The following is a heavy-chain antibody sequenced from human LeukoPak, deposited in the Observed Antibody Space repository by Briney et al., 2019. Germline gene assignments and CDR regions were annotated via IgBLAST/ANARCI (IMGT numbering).Heavy chain of an antibody. CDR1: GFTFSSYA. CDR2: ISGSGGST. CDR3: AKALSQAAAGSRVAWFDP. J-gene: IGHJ5*02. D-gene: IGHD6-13*01. Sequence: GGSLRLSCAASGFTFSSYAMSWVRQAPGKGLEWVSAISGSGGSTYYADSVKGRFTISRDNSKNTLYLQMNSLRAEDTAVYYCAKALSQAAAGSRVAWFDPWGQGTLVTVSS. V-gene: IGHV3-23*01.